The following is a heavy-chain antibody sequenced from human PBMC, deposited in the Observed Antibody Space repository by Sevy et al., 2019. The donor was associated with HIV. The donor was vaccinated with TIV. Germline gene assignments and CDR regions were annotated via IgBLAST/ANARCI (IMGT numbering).Heavy chain of an antibody. CDR2: ISWDGGST. Sequence: GGSLRLSCAVSGFTFDDYAMHWVRQAPGKGLEWVSLISWDGGSTYYADSVKGRFTISRDNSKNSLYLQMNSMRAEDTALYNCAKPYRIAVAGDYYYSGMDVWGQGTTVTVSS. V-gene: IGHV3-43D*03. D-gene: IGHD6-13*01. CDR1: GFTFDDYA. J-gene: IGHJ6*02. CDR3: AKPYRIAVAGDYYYSGMDV.